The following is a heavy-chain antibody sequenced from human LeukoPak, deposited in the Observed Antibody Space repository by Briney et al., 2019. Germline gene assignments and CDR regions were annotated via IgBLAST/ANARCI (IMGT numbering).Heavy chain of an antibody. CDR1: GYTFTSYG. D-gene: IGHD3-22*01. Sequence: ASVKVSCKASGYTFTSYGISWVRQAPGQGLEWMGWISVYNGNTNYAQKLQGRVTMTTDTSTSTAYMELRSLRSDDTAVYYCARFPYDSSGYYPDYWGQGTLVTVSS. CDR3: ARFPYDSSGYYPDY. CDR2: ISVYNGNT. V-gene: IGHV1-18*01. J-gene: IGHJ4*02.